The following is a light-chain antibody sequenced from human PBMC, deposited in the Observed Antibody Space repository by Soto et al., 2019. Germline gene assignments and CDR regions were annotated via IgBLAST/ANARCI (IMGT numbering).Light chain of an antibody. CDR3: QTWGTGILV. Sequence: QLVLTQSPSASASLGASVKLTCTLSSGHSSYAIAWHQQQPEKGPRYLMKLNSDGSHTKGDGIPDRFSGSSSGAERYLIISSLQSDDEADYYCQTWGTGILVFGGGTKLTVL. J-gene: IGLJ2*01. V-gene: IGLV4-69*01. CDR1: SGHSSYA. CDR2: LNSDGSH.